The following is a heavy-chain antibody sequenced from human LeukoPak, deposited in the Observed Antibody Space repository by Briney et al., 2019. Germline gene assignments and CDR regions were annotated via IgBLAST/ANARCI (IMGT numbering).Heavy chain of an antibody. J-gene: IGHJ5*01. CDR1: RFAFSGYA. CDR3: ATPISGGLAGTADWFHP. D-gene: IGHD6-13*01. Sequence: GGSLRLSCTASRFAFSGYAMSWLRQPPGKGLEWVSTINANSGATSYAASVRGRFTISRDNSKNKLYLQLNTLSADDEATYYYATPISGGLAGTADWFHPWGQGTLVVVSS. V-gene: IGHV3-23*01. CDR2: INANSGAT.